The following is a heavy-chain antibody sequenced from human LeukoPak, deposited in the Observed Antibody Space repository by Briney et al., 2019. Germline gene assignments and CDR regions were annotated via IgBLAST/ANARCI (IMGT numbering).Heavy chain of an antibody. V-gene: IGHV1-2*02. CDR2: ISPNSGDT. CDR3: ARLVTILAWFDP. Sequence: GASVKVSCKASGYSFTGYYVHWVRQAPGQGLEWMGWISPNSGDTNYAQKFQGRVTMTRDTSISTAYMELHRLRSDDTAVYYCARLVTILAWFDPWGQGTLVTVSS. CDR1: GYSFTGYY. D-gene: IGHD3-3*01. J-gene: IGHJ5*02.